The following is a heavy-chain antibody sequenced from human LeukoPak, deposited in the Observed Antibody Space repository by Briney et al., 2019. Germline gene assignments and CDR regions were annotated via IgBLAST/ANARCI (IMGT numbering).Heavy chain of an antibody. CDR3: ARDRLPLLRSTAARGPSDY. CDR1: GYTFANYA. J-gene: IGHJ4*02. CDR2: INSANGNT. V-gene: IGHV1-3*04. Sequence: ASVKVSCKASGYTFANYAMHWVRQAPGQSLEWMGWINSANGNTKYSQKFQGRVTMTRDTSTSTVYMELSSLRSEDTAVYYCARDRLPLLRSTAARGPSDYWGQGTLVTVSS. D-gene: IGHD6-6*01.